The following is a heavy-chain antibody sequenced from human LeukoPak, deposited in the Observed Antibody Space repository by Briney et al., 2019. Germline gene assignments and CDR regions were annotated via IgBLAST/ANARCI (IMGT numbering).Heavy chain of an antibody. CDR3: ARRKGCSGGSCYGATFDY. V-gene: IGHV4-59*08. CDR2: IYYSGRP. CDR1: GGSISSYY. Sequence: SETLSLTCTVSGGSISSYYWSWIRQPPGKGLEWVGYIYYSGRPYYNPSLKSRVTMSVDTSKNQFSLKLSSVTAADKAVYYCARRKGCSGGSCYGATFDYWGQGTLVTVSS. J-gene: IGHJ4*02. D-gene: IGHD2-15*01.